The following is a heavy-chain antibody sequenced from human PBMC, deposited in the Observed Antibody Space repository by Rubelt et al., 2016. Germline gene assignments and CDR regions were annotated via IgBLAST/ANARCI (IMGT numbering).Heavy chain of an antibody. J-gene: IGHJ4*02. CDR2: IYHSGST. CDR1: GGSISSRYY. Sequence: QLHLQESGPGMVKPSETLSLTCTVSGGSISSRYYWGWIRQTPGKGLEWIGYIYHSGSTNYNPSPKSRVTITVDTSKNQSSLGLTSVTAADTAIYYCAGHMITFWGIIVPYDYWGQGILVTVSS. V-gene: IGHV4-61*05. CDR3: AGHMITFWGIIVPYDY. D-gene: IGHD3-16*02.